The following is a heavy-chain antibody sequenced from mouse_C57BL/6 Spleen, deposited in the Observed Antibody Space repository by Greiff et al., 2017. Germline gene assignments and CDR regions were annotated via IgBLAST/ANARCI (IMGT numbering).Heavy chain of an antibody. CDR1: GFSLTSYG. CDR3: AKEWNDYGYYYAMDY. D-gene: IGHD2-4*01. J-gene: IGHJ4*01. CDR2: IWRGGST. V-gene: IGHV2-5*01. Sequence: VQLQQSGPGLVQPSQSLSITCTVSGFSLTSYGVHWVRQSPGKGLEWLGVIWRGGSTDYNAAFMSRLCLSKDNSKSQVLFKMKSLQAYDTTIYYCAKEWNDYGYYYAMDYWGQGTSVTVSS.